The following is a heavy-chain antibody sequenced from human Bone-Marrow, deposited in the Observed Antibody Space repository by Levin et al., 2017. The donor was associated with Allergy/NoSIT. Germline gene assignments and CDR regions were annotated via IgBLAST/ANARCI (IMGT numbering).Heavy chain of an antibody. J-gene: IGHJ6*02. D-gene: IGHD5/OR15-5a*01. V-gene: IGHV4-59*01. CDR1: GDSINSEY. CDR3: ARYRGVSASGLDV. Sequence: SETLSLTCVVSGDSINSEYWTWIRQPPGKRLEWIGYIYHHGSATYNPSFESRVTMSVDSSRNVFSLKLRSVTAADSAIYYCARYRGVSASGLDVWGQGTTVTVSS. CDR2: IYHHGSA.